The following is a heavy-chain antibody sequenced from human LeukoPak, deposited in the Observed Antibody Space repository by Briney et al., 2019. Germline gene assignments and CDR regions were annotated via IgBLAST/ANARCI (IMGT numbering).Heavy chain of an antibody. J-gene: IGHJ4*02. CDR3: ARENIVAYYFDY. D-gene: IGHD5-12*01. V-gene: IGHV3-74*01. Sequence: GGSLRLSCAASGFTFSNSRMHWVRQAPGKGLVWVSRINSDGSSTSYADSVKGRFTISRDNAKNTLYLQMNSLRAEDTAVYYCARENIVAYYFDYWGQGALVTVSS. CDR2: INSDGSST. CDR1: GFTFSNSR.